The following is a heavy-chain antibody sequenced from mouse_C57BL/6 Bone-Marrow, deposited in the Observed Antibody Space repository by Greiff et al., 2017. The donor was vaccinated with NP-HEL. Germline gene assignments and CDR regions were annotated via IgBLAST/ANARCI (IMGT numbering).Heavy chain of an antibody. J-gene: IGHJ2*01. V-gene: IGHV14-4*01. Sequence: VQLKESGAELVRPGASVKLSCTASGFNIKDDYMPWVKQRPEQGLEWIGWIDPENGDTEYASKFQGKATITADPSSNTAYLQLSSLTSEDTAVYYCTTRVLRSLGGFDYWGQGTTLTVSS. CDR3: TTRVLRSLGGFDY. CDR2: IDPENGDT. CDR1: GFNIKDDY. D-gene: IGHD2-14*01.